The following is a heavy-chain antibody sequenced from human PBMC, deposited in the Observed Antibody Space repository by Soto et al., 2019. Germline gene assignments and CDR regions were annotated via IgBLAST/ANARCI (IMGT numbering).Heavy chain of an antibody. CDR1: GGTFSSYT. V-gene: IGHV1-69*04. J-gene: IGHJ5*02. Sequence: SVKVSCKASGGTFSSYTISWVRQAPGQGLEWMGRIIPILGIANYAQKFQGRVTITADKSTSTAYMELRSLRSEDTAVYYCARDPMVYAKEVSWFDPWGQGTLVTVSS. CDR3: ARDPMVYAKEVSWFDP. CDR2: IIPILGIA. D-gene: IGHD2-8*01.